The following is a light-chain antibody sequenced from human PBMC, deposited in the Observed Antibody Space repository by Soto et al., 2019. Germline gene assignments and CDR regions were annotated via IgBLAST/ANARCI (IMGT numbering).Light chain of an antibody. V-gene: IGKV4-1*01. CDR3: QQYYNTPYT. CDR2: WAS. CDR1: QSVLHSSKNENY. J-gene: IGKJ2*01. Sequence: DIVMTQSPDSLAVSLGERATINCKSSQSVLHSSKNENYLSWYQQKPGQPPKLLIYWASTRESGVPDRFSGSGSGTDFTLTIDSLQAEDVALYYCQQYYNTPYTFGQGTKLEIK.